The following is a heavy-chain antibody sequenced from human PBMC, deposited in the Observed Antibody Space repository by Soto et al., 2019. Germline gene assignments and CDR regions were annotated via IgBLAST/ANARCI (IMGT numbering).Heavy chain of an antibody. J-gene: IGHJ4*02. CDR1: GVTLSNFW. CDR3: TRGATSQLLPHFDY. Sequence: EVELEESGGGLVQPGGSLRLSCAASGVTLSNFWVHWVRQVPGKGLMWVSRISSDGSSSSYADSVKGRFTISRDNSKKTVFLQMNSLGVEDSGVYYCTRGATSQLLPHFDYWGQGTLVTVSS. CDR2: ISSDGSSS. D-gene: IGHD2-2*01. V-gene: IGHV3-74*01.